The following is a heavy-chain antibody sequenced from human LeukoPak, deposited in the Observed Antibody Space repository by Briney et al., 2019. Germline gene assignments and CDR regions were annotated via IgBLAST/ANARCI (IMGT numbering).Heavy chain of an antibody. Sequence: SETLSLTCSVSGDSIIGYYWGWIRQPPGKGLEWIGNIYYTGNTYYNSSLKSRVTISLDTSKNQFSLKLSSVTAADTAVYYCARGFGGLSPYYFDYWGQGTLVTVSS. V-gene: IGHV4-39*07. CDR3: ARGFGGLSPYYFDY. CDR1: GDSIIGYY. D-gene: IGHD3-10*01. J-gene: IGHJ4*02. CDR2: IYYTGNT.